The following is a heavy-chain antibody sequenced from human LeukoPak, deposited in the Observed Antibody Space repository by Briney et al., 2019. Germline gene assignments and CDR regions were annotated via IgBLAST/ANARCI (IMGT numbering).Heavy chain of an antibody. CDR3: ASQFYGGTHLPLAY. CDR1: GFTVSSNY. V-gene: IGHV3-66*04. Sequence: PGGSLRLSCVVSGFTVSSNYLNWDRQAPGKGLEWVSLLYSAGNTFYADSVKGRFTISRDNSKNTFFLQMNSLRAEDTAVYYCASQFYGGTHLPLAYWGQGTLVTVSS. CDR2: LYSAGNT. J-gene: IGHJ4*02. D-gene: IGHD4-23*01.